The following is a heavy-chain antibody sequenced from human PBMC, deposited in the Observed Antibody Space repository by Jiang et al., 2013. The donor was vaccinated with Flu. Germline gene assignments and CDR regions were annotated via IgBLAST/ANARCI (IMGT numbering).Heavy chain of an antibody. D-gene: IGHD2-21*01. CDR2: IIPILGVT. V-gene: IGHV1-69*10. J-gene: IGHJ4*02. Sequence: GAEVKKPGSSVKVSCTPSGGTIGSSAVSWVRQAPGQGLEWLGAIIPILGVTHYAQRFQGRVTMTADRSPTTAYMELSSLTSDDTAIYYCARGPQTSYYGGGGPHPVLKCFDSWGQGTLVTVSS. CDR3: ARGPQTSYYGGGGPHPVLKCFDS. CDR1: GGTIGSSA.